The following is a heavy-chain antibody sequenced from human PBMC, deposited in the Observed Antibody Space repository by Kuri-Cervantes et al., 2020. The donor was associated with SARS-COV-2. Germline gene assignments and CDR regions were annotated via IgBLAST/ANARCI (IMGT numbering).Heavy chain of an antibody. CDR1: GFTFSSHA. CDR2: ISGSGINL. J-gene: IGHJ4*02. D-gene: IGHD1-14*01. CDR3: ARDRKRTLFGDFDY. Sequence: GESLKISCAASGFTFSSHALHWVRQTPGKGLEWVSGISGSGINLGNADSVKGRFTISSDTSKNTIYLQMNSLRVEDTAVYYCARDRKRTLFGDFDYWGQGLLVTVSS. V-gene: IGHV3-23*01.